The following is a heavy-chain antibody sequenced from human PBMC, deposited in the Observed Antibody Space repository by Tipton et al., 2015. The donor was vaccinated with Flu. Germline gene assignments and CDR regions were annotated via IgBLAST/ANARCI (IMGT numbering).Heavy chain of an antibody. V-gene: IGHV3-11*01. Sequence: SLRLSCAASAFTFSDYDMSWIRQAPGKRLEWISYISPGGFTIYYADSVKGRFTISRDNAKNSLYLQMNSLRAEDTAVYYCARFRFAVDYWGRGTLVTASS. CDR1: AFTFSDYD. J-gene: IGHJ4*02. D-gene: IGHD3-10*01. CDR3: ARFRFAVDY. CDR2: ISPGGFTI.